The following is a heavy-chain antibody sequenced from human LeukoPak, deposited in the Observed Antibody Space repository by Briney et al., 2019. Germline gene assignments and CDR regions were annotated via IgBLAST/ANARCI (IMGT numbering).Heavy chain of an antibody. J-gene: IGHJ4*02. D-gene: IGHD4-17*01. Sequence: SQTLYLTCTVSGGSISSGDYYWSWIRQHPGKGLEWIGYIHYSGSTHYNPSLKSRVIISVDTSKNQFSLKLRSVAAADTAVYYCARSRAGFTVIYFDYWGQGTLVTVSS. CDR1: GGSISSGDYY. CDR3: ARSRAGFTVIYFDY. CDR2: IHYSGST. V-gene: IGHV4-31*03.